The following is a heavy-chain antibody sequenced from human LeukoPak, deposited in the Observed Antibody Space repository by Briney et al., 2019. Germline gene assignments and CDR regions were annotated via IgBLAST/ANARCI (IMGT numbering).Heavy chain of an antibody. V-gene: IGHV4-31*03. CDR3: ARDNGDYRSIYYSMDV. J-gene: IGHJ6*03. D-gene: IGHD4-11*01. Sequence: SETLSLTCTVSGGSINSGGSYWSWIRQHPGKGLEWIGCIYYSWSSYYNPSLKSRVTLSLNTSKSQFSLKLSSVTAADTAVYYCARDNGDYRSIYYSMDVWGKGTTVTVSS. CDR1: GGSINSGGSY. CDR2: IYYSWSS.